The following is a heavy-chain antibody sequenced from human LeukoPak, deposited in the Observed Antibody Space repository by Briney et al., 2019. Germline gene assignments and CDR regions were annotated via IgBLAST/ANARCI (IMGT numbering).Heavy chain of an antibody. V-gene: IGHV4-39*01. CDR2: IYYSGST. J-gene: IGHJ5*02. Sequence: PSGTLSLTCTVSGGSISSSSYYWGWIRQPPGKGLEWIGSIYYSGSTYYNPSLKSRVTISVDTSKNQFSLKLSSVTAADTAVYYCARRPAVPAMVTSWGQGTLVTVSS. CDR1: GGSISSSSYY. CDR3: ARRPAVPAMVTS. D-gene: IGHD5-18*01.